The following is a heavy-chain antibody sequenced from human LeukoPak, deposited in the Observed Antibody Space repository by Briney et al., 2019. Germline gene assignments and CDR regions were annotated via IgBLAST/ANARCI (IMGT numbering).Heavy chain of an antibody. CDR2: IYTSGST. J-gene: IGHJ6*03. D-gene: IGHD5-18*01. V-gene: IGHV4-4*07. Sequence: PSETLSLTCTVSGGSISSYYWSWIRQPAGKGLEWIGRIYTSGSTNYNPSLKSRVTMSVDTSKNQFSLKLSSVTAADTAVYYCARLYSYGSYYYYYYMDVWGKGTTVTVSS. CDR3: ARLYSYGSYYYYYYMDV. CDR1: GGSISSYY.